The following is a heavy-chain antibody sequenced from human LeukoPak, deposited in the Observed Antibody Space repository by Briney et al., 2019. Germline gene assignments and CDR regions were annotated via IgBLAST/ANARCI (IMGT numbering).Heavy chain of an antibody. V-gene: IGHV4-39*07. Sequence: PSETLSLTCTVSGGSISSSSSYWGWIRQPPGKGLECIGNIYFSGSTNYNPSLKSRVTISVDTSKDQFSLKLSSVTAADTAVYYCARLRDGYNWYYFDYWGQGTLVTVSS. CDR3: ARLRDGYNWYYFDY. J-gene: IGHJ4*02. CDR1: GGSISSSSSY. D-gene: IGHD5-24*01. CDR2: IYFSGST.